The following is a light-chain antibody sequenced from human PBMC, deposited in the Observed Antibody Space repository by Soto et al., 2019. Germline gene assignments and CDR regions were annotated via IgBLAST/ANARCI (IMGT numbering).Light chain of an antibody. CDR1: SSDVGGYDY. CDR2: EVN. CDR3: SSYSTTSTLV. J-gene: IGLJ1*01. Sequence: QSALTQPASVSGSPGQSVTISCTGASSDVGGYDYVSWYQQHPGKAPKLILYEVNNRPSGVSNHFSGYKSGNTASLIISGLQADDEADYYCSSYSTTSTLVFGSGTKVTVL. V-gene: IGLV2-14*01.